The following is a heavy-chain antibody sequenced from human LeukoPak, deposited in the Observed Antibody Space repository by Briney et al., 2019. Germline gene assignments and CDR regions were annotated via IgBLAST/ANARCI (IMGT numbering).Heavy chain of an antibody. CDR3: ACRGGTSAPYYFDY. Sequence: ASVKVSCKASGYTCTGYYMHWVRQAPGQGLEWMGWINPNSGGTNYAQKFQGRVTMTRDTSISTAYMELSRLRSDDTAVYYCACRGGTSAPYYFDYWGQGTLVTVSS. CDR2: INPNSGGT. CDR1: GYTCTGYY. V-gene: IGHV1-2*02. D-gene: IGHD1-1*01. J-gene: IGHJ4*02.